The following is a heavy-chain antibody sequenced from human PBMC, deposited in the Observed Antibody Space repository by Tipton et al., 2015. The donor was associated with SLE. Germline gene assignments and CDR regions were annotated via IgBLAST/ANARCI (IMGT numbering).Heavy chain of an antibody. CDR1: GFTFSSYG. CDR2: ISYDGSNK. CDR3: AKDPEWELRYFQH. V-gene: IGHV3-30*18. J-gene: IGHJ1*01. Sequence: SLRLSCAASGFTFSSYGMHWVRQAPGKGLEWVAVISYDGSNKYYADSVKGRFTISRDNSKDTLYLQMNSLRAEDTAVYYCAKDPEWELRYFQHWGQGTLVTVSS. D-gene: IGHD1-26*01.